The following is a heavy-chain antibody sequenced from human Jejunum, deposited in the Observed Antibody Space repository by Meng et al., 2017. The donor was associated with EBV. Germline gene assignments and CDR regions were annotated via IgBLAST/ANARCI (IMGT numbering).Heavy chain of an antibody. D-gene: IGHD2-21*01. CDR2: IYHSGST. CDR3: ASIHPSIDS. CDR1: SGPLVSSNC. V-gene: IGHV4-4*02. Sequence: LTESGPGLCKPSGTLSLTCSVSSGPLVSSNCGTWVAQPPGKGLEWIGEIYHSGSTNYNPSLKSRITMSLDMSKNQFSLKLRSVTAADTAVYYCASIHPSIDSWGPGTLVTVSS. J-gene: IGHJ4*02.